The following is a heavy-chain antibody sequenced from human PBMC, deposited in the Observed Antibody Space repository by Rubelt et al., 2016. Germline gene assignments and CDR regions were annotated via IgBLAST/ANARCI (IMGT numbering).Heavy chain of an antibody. Sequence: QVQLVQSGAEVKRPGASVKVSCKASGYPFATYAMHWVRRAPGQRLEWMGWIDAGNGRKKYSQKCHGRVHITREPSVSTAYMELSSLRSDDTAGYYCARDRTWLVPGLDAFDIWGQGTMVTVSS. CDR3: ARDRTWLVPGLDAFDI. CDR2: IDAGNGRK. CDR1: GYPFATYA. V-gene: IGHV1-3*01. D-gene: IGHD6-19*01. J-gene: IGHJ3*02.